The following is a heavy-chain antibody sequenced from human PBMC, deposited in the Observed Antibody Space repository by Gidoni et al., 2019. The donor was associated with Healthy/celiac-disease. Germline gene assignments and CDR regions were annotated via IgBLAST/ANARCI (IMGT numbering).Heavy chain of an antibody. D-gene: IGHD3-10*01. CDR2: IYYSGST. J-gene: IGHJ4*02. CDR1: GCSLLIYS. Sequence: QVHLQESGPELVKPSETLSLTLPVPGCSLLIYSWSWIRQPPGKGLEWIGYIYYSGSTNYNPSLKSRVTISVDTSKNQFSLKLSSVTAADTAVYYCARGPPSDALRGVIQDGGDYWGQGTLVTVSS. CDR3: ARGPPSDALRGVIQDGGDY. V-gene: IGHV4-59*01.